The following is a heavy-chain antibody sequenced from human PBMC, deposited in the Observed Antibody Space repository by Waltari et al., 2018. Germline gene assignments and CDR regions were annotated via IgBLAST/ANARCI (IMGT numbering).Heavy chain of an antibody. Sequence: QVQLPESGPGLVKPSETLSLTCAVSGGSIRIYYWRWIRQPPWHALEWNEYISYRGSTTHNPSPKWRLTISGDTAKNQFARNRSSVPAAETAVYYCACPKPYYHGSGSYIPRKPAYNYYYYYLDFWGNGTTVTVSS. J-gene: IGHJ6*03. CDR2: ISYRGST. V-gene: IGHV4-59*01. D-gene: IGHD3-10*01. CDR3: ACPKPYYHGSGSYIPRKPAYNYYYYYLDF. CDR1: GGSIRIYY.